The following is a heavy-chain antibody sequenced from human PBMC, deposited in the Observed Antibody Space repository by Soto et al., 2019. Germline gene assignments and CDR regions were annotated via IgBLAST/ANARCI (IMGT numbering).Heavy chain of an antibody. Sequence: PGGSLRLSCAASGFSFNIFAMNWVRQAPGKGLEWVSGISGGGGSTYYADSVKGRFTISRDNSNNTLYLQMNSLRAEDTAVYYCAKDPPPYDSIAQFDSWGKGTLFTFP. V-gene: IGHV3-23*01. CDR3: AKDPPPYDSIAQFDS. CDR1: GFSFNIFA. J-gene: IGHJ4*02. CDR2: ISGGGGST. D-gene: IGHD3-22*01.